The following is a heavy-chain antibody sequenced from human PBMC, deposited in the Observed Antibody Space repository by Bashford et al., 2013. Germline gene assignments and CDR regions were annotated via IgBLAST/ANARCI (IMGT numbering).Heavy chain of an antibody. CDR3: ARTRPERGDRGPFDY. Sequence: SSETLSLTCAVSGGSISSSNWWSWVRQPPGKGLEWIGEIYHSGSTNYNPSLKSRVTISVDTSKNQFSLKLSSVSVADTAVYYCARTRPERGDRGPFDYWGQGTLVTVSS. CDR1: GGSISSSNW. D-gene: IGHD1-14*01. CDR2: IYHSGST. V-gene: IGHV4-4*02. J-gene: IGHJ4*02.